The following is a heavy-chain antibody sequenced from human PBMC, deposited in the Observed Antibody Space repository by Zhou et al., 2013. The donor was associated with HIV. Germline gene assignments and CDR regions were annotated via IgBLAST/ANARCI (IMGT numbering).Heavy chain of an antibody. J-gene: IGHJ3*02. CDR1: GGTFENYP. D-gene: IGHD3-10*01. V-gene: IGHV1-69*04. CDR3: ARDRTPEGDDAFDI. Sequence: VQLVQSGTEVRKPGSSVKMSCKATGGTFENYPISWVRQAPGQGLDWVGGVIPSLDITHYSQRFQGRVTMTTDTSTSTAYMELRSLRSDDTAVYYCARDRTPEGDDAFDIWGQGTMVTVSS. CDR2: VIPSLDIT.